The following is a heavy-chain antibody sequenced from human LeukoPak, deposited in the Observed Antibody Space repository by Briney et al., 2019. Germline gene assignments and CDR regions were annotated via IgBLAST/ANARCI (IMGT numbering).Heavy chain of an antibody. CDR2: IYSSGIN. CDR1: GGSTSGYF. V-gene: IGHV4-4*07. CDR3: AREPTSGREPTSGRPLDY. D-gene: IGHD5-12*01. Sequence: PSETLSLTCTVSGGSTSGYFWSWIRQPAGKGLEWIGRIYSSGINNYNPSLKGRVTMSLDTSKNHLSLNLSSVTAADTAVHYCAREPTSGREPTSGRPLDYWGQGTLVTVSS. J-gene: IGHJ4*02.